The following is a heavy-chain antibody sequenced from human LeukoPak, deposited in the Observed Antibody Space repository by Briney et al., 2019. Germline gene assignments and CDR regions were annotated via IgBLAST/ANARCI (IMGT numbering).Heavy chain of an antibody. D-gene: IGHD5-18*01. CDR1: GFTFRSYG. V-gene: IGHV3-30*02. Sequence: GGSLRLSCAASGFTFRSYGMHWVRQAPGKGLEWVAFIRYDGNNKYYADSVKGRFTISRDNSKNTVSLQMNSLRAEDTALYYCVKDIRRGYNFGYDQFAYWGQGTLVTVSS. J-gene: IGHJ4*02. CDR2: IRYDGNNK. CDR3: VKDIRRGYNFGYDQFAY.